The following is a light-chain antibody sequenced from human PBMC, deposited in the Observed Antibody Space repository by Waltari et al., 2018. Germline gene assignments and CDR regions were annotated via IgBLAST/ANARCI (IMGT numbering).Light chain of an antibody. CDR1: RSNIGAGYD. Sequence: QSELTQPPSVSGAPGQRVTISCTGSRSNIGAGYDVHWYQQLPGTAPKFLIYGNTNRPSGVPDRFSGSRSGTSASLAITGLQAEDEADYYCQSYDSSMGAWVFGGGTKLTVL. J-gene: IGLJ3*02. CDR2: GNT. V-gene: IGLV1-40*01. CDR3: QSYDSSMGAWV.